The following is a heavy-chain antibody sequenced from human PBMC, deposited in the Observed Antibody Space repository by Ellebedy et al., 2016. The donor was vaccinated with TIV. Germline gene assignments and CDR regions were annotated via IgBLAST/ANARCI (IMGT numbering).Heavy chain of an antibody. J-gene: IGHJ6*02. V-gene: IGHV4-59*12. Sequence: SETLSLXXTVSAGSISNYYWSWIRQPPGRGLEWIGYIYHSGNTDYNPSLRSRVTISVDTSKNQFSLKLSFVTAADTAVYYCARNVVAVAGSYGLDVWGQGTTVTVSS. CDR2: IYHSGNT. D-gene: IGHD6-19*01. CDR3: ARNVVAVAGSYGLDV. CDR1: AGSISNYY.